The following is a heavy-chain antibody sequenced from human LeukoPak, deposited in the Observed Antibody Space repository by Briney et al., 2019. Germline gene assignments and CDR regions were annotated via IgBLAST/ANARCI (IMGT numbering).Heavy chain of an antibody. CDR1: GYTFTSYG. J-gene: IGHJ5*02. V-gene: IGHV1-18*01. CDR3: ARDLGYCSGGSCYGNWFDP. Sequence: GASVKVSCKASGYTFTSYGISWVRQAPGQGLEWMGWISAYNGSTNYAQKLQGRVTMTTDTSTSTAYMELRSLRSDDTAVYYCARDLGYCSGGSCYGNWFDPWGQGTLVTVSS. CDR2: ISAYNGST. D-gene: IGHD2-15*01.